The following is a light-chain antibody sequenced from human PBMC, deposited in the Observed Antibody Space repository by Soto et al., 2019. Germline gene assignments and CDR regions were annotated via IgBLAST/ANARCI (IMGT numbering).Light chain of an antibody. V-gene: IGKV3-20*01. CDR1: QSVSNNY. Sequence: EIVLTQSPGTLSLSPGERATLSCRASQSVSNNYLAWYQQKPGQAPRLLIYGASGRATGIPDRFSGRGSGTDFILTISRLEPEDVVVYYCQQYGSSPRTFGQGTKVEIK. CDR3: QQYGSSPRT. J-gene: IGKJ1*01. CDR2: GAS.